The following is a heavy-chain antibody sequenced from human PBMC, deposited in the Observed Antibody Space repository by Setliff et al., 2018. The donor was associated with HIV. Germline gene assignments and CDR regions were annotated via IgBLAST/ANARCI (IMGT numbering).Heavy chain of an antibody. V-gene: IGHV1-24*01. CDR3: ATDGAPGLSELAATGYFDL. Sequence: ASVKVSCKVSGYTLTELSMRWVRQAPGKGLEWMGGFDPEEIETVYAQKFQGRVTMTRDMSTDTASMELRSLRSEDTAVYYCATDGAPGLSELAATGYFDLWGRGTLVTVSS. CDR2: FDPEEIET. D-gene: IGHD6-19*01. CDR1: GYTLTELS. J-gene: IGHJ2*01.